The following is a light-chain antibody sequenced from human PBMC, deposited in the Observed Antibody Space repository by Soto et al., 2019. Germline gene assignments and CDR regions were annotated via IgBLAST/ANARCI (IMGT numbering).Light chain of an antibody. Sequence: SYELTQPPSVSVSPGQTASITCSGDKLGDKYACWYQQKPGQSPVLVIYQDSKLPSGIPERFSGSNSGNTATLTISGTQAMDEADYYCQAWDSSTACVFGTGTKLTVL. V-gene: IGLV3-1*01. CDR3: QAWDSSTACV. CDR1: KLGDKY. J-gene: IGLJ1*01. CDR2: QDS.